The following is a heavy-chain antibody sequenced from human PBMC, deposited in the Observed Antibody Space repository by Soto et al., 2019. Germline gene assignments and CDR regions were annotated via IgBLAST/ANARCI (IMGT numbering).Heavy chain of an antibody. CDR3: ARVRCSSTSRPLRY. Sequence: SETLSLTCTVSGGSISSGGYYWSWIRQHPGKGLEWIGYIYYSGSTYYNPSLKSRVTILVDTSKNQFSLKLSSVTAPKKDVYYCARVRCSSTSRPLRYWGQGSLVTVSS. CDR1: GGSISSGGYY. V-gene: IGHV4-31*03. CDR2: IYYSGST. J-gene: IGHJ4*02. D-gene: IGHD2-2*01.